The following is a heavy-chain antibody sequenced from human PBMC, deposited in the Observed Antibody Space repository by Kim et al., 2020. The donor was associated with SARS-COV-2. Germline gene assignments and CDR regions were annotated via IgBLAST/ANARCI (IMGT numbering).Heavy chain of an antibody. CDR3: ARERPRDY. CDR2: GST. Sequence: GSTIYNPSLKGRVTISVDTSKNQFSLKLSSVTAADTAVYYCARERPRDYWGQGTLVTVSS. J-gene: IGHJ4*02. V-gene: IGHV4-34*01.